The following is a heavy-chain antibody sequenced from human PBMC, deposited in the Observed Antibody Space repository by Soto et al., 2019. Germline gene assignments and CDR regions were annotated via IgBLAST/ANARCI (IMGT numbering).Heavy chain of an antibody. CDR3: AKESYSSSSYYYGMDV. J-gene: IGHJ6*02. D-gene: IGHD6-6*01. CDR1: GFTFSSYA. Sequence: PGGSLRLSCAASGFTFSSYAMSWVRQAPGKGLEWVSAISGSGGSTYYADSVKGRFTISRDNSKNTLFLQMNSLRGEDTAVYYCAKESYSSSSYYYGMDVWGQGTTVTVSS. CDR2: ISGSGGST. V-gene: IGHV3-23*01.